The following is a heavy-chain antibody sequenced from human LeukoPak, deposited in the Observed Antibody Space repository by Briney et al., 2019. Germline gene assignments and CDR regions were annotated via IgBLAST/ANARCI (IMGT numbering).Heavy chain of an antibody. Sequence: SETLSLTCTVSGASISSYYWSWIRQPPGKGLEWIGYFYYSGSTNYNPSLKSRVTISVDTSKNQFSLKLSSVTAADTAVYYCARHLGVTGAFDIWGQGTMVTVSS. V-gene: IGHV4-59*08. CDR1: GASISSYY. J-gene: IGHJ3*02. CDR2: FYYSGST. CDR3: ARHLGVTGAFDI. D-gene: IGHD3-3*01.